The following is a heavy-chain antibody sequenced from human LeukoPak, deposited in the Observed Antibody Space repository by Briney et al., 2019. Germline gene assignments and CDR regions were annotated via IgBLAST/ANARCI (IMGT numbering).Heavy chain of an antibody. CDR3: ARTGGSSGWYSPALLKYYFDY. V-gene: IGHV3-7*01. CDR2: IKQDGNEK. CDR1: GFTFSSYW. Sequence: GGSLRLSCAASGFTFSSYWMSWVRQAPGKGLEWVANIKQDGNEKYYVDSVKGRFTISRDNAKNSPYLQMNSLRAEDTAVYYCARTGGSSGWYSPALLKYYFDYWGPGTLVTVSS. J-gene: IGHJ4*02. D-gene: IGHD6-19*01.